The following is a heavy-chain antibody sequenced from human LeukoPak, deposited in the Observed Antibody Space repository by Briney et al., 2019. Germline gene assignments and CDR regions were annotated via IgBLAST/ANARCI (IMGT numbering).Heavy chain of an antibody. J-gene: IGHJ4*02. CDR2: VYDIGTT. V-gene: IGHV4-59*08. Sequence: PSETLFLTCSVSGGSISTYYWSWIRQTPGKGLEWIGYVYDIGTTNYNPSLKGRVTISSDTSKNQFSLNLRSVNASDTAIYYCARHGGSLGYFDYWGQGTLVTVSS. CDR3: ARHGGSLGYFDY. D-gene: IGHD1-26*01. CDR1: GGSISTYY.